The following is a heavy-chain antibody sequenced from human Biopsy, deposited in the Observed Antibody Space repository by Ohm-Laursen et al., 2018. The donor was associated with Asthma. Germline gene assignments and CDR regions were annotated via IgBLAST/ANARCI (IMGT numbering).Heavy chain of an antibody. CDR2: INAGNGNT. J-gene: IGHJ3*02. CDR3: ARTYYDFLTGQVNDVFAI. Sequence: SVKVSCKASGYTFINYAIHWVRQAPGQRLEWMGWINAGNGNTKYSQKFQGRVTITRDTSASTAYMDLGSLRSEDTAVYYCARTYYDFLTGQVNDVFAIWGQGTMVTVSS. D-gene: IGHD3-9*01. V-gene: IGHV1-3*01. CDR1: GYTFINYA.